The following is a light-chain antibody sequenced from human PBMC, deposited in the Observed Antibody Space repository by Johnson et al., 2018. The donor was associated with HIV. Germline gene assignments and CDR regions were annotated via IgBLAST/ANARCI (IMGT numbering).Light chain of an antibody. J-gene: IGLJ1*01. CDR2: ENN. Sequence: QSVLTQPASVSAASGQKVNISCSGSSSNIGNNYVSWYQQLPGTAPKLLIYENNKRPSGIPDRFSGSKSGTSATLGITGLQTGDEADYYCGTWDSSLSAPYVFGTGTNVTVL. CDR1: SSNIGNNY. V-gene: IGLV1-51*02. CDR3: GTWDSSLSAPYV.